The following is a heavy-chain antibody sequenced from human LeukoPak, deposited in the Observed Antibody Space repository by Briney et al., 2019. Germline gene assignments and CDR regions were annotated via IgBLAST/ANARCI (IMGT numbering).Heavy chain of an antibody. Sequence: ASVKVSCKASGYTFSNYAIHWVRQAPGQRFEWMGWINAGNGHTKYSQNFQGRVTITRDSSACTAYMELSSLTSEDTAVYYCARGIWSARTVDYYLDYWGQGTLVTVSS. J-gene: IGHJ4*02. CDR2: INAGNGHT. V-gene: IGHV1-3*01. D-gene: IGHD2-21*01. CDR3: ARGIWSARTVDYYLDY. CDR1: GYTFSNYA.